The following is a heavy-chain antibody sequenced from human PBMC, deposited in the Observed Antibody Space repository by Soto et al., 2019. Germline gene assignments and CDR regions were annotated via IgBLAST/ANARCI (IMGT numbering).Heavy chain of an antibody. D-gene: IGHD2-15*01. CDR3: GKGSAATNYFYYATDV. CDR1: GFTFGIHA. Sequence: CLRLSCAASGFTFGIHAMSWVRQAPGKGLEWVSFISGSGGSTYYADSVKGRFTISRDNSKKTLYLQMNSLRGEDTAVYYCGKGSAATNYFYYATDVWGQGTTVTVSS. V-gene: IGHV3-23*01. J-gene: IGHJ6*02. CDR2: ISGSGGST.